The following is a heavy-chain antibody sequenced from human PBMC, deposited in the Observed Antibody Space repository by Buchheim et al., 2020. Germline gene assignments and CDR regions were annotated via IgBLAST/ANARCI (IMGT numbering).Heavy chain of an antibody. CDR2: INPNSGGT. Sequence: QVQLVQSRAEVKKPGASARVSCKASGYTFTGYFVHWVRQAPGQGLEWMGWINPNSGGTNYAQRFQGRVTMTRDTSISTASMELTGLRSDDTAVYYCARSGNYSAEYFQHWGQGTL. V-gene: IGHV1-2*02. J-gene: IGHJ1*01. CDR3: ARSGNYSAEYFQH. D-gene: IGHD1-26*01. CDR1: GYTFTGYF.